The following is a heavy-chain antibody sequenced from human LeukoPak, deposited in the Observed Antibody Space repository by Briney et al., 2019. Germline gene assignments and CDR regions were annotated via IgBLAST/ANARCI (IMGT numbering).Heavy chain of an antibody. CDR2: IYYSGST. J-gene: IGHJ1*01. V-gene: IGHV4-30-4*01. CDR1: GGSISSGDYY. Sequence: SETLSLTCTVSGGSISSGDYYWSWIRQPPGKGLEWIGYIYYSGSTYYNPSLKSRVTISVDTSKNQFSLKLSSVTAADTAVYYCASQFYGGKLGGSQHWGQGTLVTVSS. D-gene: IGHD4-23*01. CDR3: ASQFYGGKLGGSQH.